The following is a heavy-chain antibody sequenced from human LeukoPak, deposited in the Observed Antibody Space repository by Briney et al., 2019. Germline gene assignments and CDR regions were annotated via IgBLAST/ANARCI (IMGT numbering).Heavy chain of an antibody. J-gene: IGHJ4*02. Sequence: ASVKVSCKASGYMFTSYGISWVRQAPGQGLEWVGWISACNGHTNYVQKFQGRVIMTADTSTSTAYMELRSLRSDDTAVYYCARDLTHRRNYDSSGYQIVPAFWGQGTLVTVSS. CDR2: ISACNGHT. D-gene: IGHD3-22*01. V-gene: IGHV1-18*01. CDR3: ARDLTHRRNYDSSGYQIVPAF. CDR1: GYMFTSYG.